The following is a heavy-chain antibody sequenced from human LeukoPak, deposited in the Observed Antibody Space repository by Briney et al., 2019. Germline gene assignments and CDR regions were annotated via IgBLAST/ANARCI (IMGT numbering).Heavy chain of an antibody. J-gene: IGHJ4*02. Sequence: PSETLSLTCAVYGGSFSGYYWSWIRQPPGEGLEWIGEINHSGSTNYNPSLKSRVTISVDTSKNQFSLKLSSVTAADTAVYYCASLPNYYDSSEDYWGQGTLVTVSS. CDR3: ASLPNYYDSSEDY. D-gene: IGHD3-22*01. CDR2: INHSGST. V-gene: IGHV4-34*01. CDR1: GGSFSGYY.